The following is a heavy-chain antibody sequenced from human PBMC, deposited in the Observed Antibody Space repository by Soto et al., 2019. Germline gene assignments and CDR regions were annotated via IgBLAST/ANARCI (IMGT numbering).Heavy chain of an antibody. CDR1: GYSFTTYS. CDR2: ITGGSGNT. D-gene: IGHD7-27*01. Sequence: QGQLVQSGAEVRKPGASVKVSRKASGYSFTTYSVHWVRQAPGQGLEWMGWITGGSGNTRYSQSLQGRVTITRDSSASTAYLELSSLRSEDTAVYYCARNLGTTPSYYLAMYVWGRGTSVTVSS. J-gene: IGHJ6*02. CDR3: ARNLGTTPSYYLAMYV. V-gene: IGHV1-3*01.